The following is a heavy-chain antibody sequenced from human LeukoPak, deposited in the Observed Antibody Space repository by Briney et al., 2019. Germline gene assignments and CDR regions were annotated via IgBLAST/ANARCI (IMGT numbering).Heavy chain of an antibody. CDR1: GYTFSLSS. V-gene: IGHV3-21*01. CDR3: ARAFDVIANFVS. CDR2: IYRRGNVR. D-gene: IGHD3-16*01. Sequence: GGSLRLSCSTSGYTFSLSSGRGVRQAPGKGLEWVASIYRRGNVRSYACSVKGRVTISRDNANNSVYLQMSSLPVDHTAVYYCARAFDVIANFVSWGPRNLVTVS. J-gene: IGHJ4*01.